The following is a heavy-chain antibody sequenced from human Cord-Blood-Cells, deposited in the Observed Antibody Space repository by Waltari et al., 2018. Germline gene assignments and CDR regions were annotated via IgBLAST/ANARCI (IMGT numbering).Heavy chain of an antibody. D-gene: IGHD3-9*01. J-gene: IGHJ3*02. CDR3: ARSAYDILTGYDAFDI. V-gene: IGHV1-18*04. Sequence: QVQLVQSGAEVKKPGASVKVSCKASGYTFTRYGISGVRQAPGQGLEWMGWISAYNGNTNYAQKLQGRVTMTTDTSTSTAYMELRSLRSDDTAVYYCARSAYDILTGYDAFDIWGQGTMVTVSS. CDR2: ISAYNGNT. CDR1: GYTFTRYG.